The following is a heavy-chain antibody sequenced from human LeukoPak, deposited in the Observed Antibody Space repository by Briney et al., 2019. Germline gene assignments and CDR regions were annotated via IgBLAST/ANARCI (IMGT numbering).Heavy chain of an antibody. CDR2: ISSSSSYI. D-gene: IGHD6-13*01. Sequence: GGSLRLSCAASGFTFSSYSMNWVRQAPGKGLEWVSSISSSSSYIYYADSVKGRFTISRDNAKNSLYLQMNSLRAEDTAVYYCASEAAATNWFDPWGQGTLVTVSS. V-gene: IGHV3-21*01. CDR1: GFTFSSYS. J-gene: IGHJ5*02. CDR3: ASEAAATNWFDP.